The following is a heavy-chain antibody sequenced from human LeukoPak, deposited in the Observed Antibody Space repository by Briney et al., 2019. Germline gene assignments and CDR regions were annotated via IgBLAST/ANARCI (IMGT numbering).Heavy chain of an antibody. J-gene: IGHJ4*02. CDR1: GFTFSDYY. V-gene: IGHV3-11*06. CDR3: ARHGSANYASY. D-gene: IGHD3-10*01. Sequence: GGSLRLSCAASGFTFSDYYMSWIRQSPGKGLEWVSYISTTSGFTKYADSVKGRFTISRDNAKDSVYLQMNSLSVEDTAVYYCARHGSANYASYWGQGTLVTVSS. CDR2: ISTTSGFT.